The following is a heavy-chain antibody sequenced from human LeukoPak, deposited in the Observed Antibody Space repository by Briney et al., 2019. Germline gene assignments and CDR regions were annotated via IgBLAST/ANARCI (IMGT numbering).Heavy chain of an antibody. CDR1: GFTFSSYG. CDR3: AREGGIRDFWSVIGYYYYGMDV. CDR2: ISYDGSNK. V-gene: IGHV3-30*03. J-gene: IGHJ6*02. Sequence: GGSLRLSCAASGFTFSSYGMHWVRQAPGKGLEWVAVISYDGSNKYYADSVKGRFTISRDNSKNTLYLQMNSLRSEDTAVYYCAREGGIRDFWSVIGYYYYGMDVWGQGTTVTVSS. D-gene: IGHD3-3*01.